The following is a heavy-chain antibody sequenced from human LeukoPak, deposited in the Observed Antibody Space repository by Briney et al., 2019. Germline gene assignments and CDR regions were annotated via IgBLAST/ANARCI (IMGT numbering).Heavy chain of an antibody. V-gene: IGHV1-2*02. D-gene: IGHD2-2*01. Sequence: ASVKVSCKASGYTFTGYYMHWMRQAPGQGLEWMGWINPNSGGTNYAQKFQGRVTMTRDTSISTAYMELSRLRSDDTAVYYCAREIIVVVPAAMGPYYYYYMDVWGKGTTVTISS. CDR3: AREIIVVVPAAMGPYYYYYMDV. CDR2: INPNSGGT. J-gene: IGHJ6*03. CDR1: GYTFTGYY.